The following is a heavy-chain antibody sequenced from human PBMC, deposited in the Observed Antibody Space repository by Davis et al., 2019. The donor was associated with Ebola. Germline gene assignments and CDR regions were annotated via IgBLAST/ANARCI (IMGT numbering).Heavy chain of an antibody. D-gene: IGHD2-2*01. Sequence: GESLKISCAASGFTFSGSAMHWVRQVSGKGLEWVGRIRSKANSYATAYAASVKGRFTISRDDSKNTLYLQMNSLRAEDTAVYYCARGRRVCSSTSCYFYYYYGMDVWGQGTTVTVSS. CDR1: GFTFSGSA. CDR3: ARGRRVCSSTSCYFYYYYGMDV. J-gene: IGHJ6*02. CDR2: IRSKANSYAT. V-gene: IGHV3-73*01.